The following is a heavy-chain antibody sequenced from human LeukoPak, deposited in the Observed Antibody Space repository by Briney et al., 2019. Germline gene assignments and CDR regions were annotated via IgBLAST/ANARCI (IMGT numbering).Heavy chain of an antibody. D-gene: IGHD3-9*01. J-gene: IGHJ5*02. V-gene: IGHV1-2*02. CDR1: GYTFNDYY. CDR3: ARLGENGLLTGYFYP. CDR2: INPDSGGT. Sequence: GASVKVSCKASGYTFNDYYMHWVRQAPGQGLEWMGRINPDSGGTDYAQKFQGRVTMTRDTSITTAYMDLDRLRSDDTAVYYCARLGENGLLTGYFYPWGQGTMVTVSP.